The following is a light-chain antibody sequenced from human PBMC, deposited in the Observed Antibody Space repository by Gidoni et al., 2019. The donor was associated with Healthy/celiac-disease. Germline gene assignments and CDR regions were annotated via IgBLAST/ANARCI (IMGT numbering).Light chain of an antibody. CDR1: SSDVGGYNY. Sequence: QSALTQHASVSGSPGQSITISCTGTSSDVGGYNYVSWYQQHPGKAPKLMIYDVSNRPSGVSNRFSGSKSGNTASLTISGLQAEDEADYYCSSYTSSSTLPNWVFGGGTKLTVL. CDR2: DVS. CDR3: SSYTSSSTLPNWV. J-gene: IGLJ3*02. V-gene: IGLV2-14*01.